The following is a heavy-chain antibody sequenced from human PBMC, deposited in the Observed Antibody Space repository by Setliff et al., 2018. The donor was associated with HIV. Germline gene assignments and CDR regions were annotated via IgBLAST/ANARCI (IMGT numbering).Heavy chain of an antibody. V-gene: IGHV4-59*04. CDR3: ARHGVDDTSANYFRFGVHDH. CDR2: VCYSRSS. J-gene: IGHJ4*02. Sequence: SETLSLTCTVSGGSISSSYWGWIRQPPGKGLEWIGNVCYSRSSYYNPSLKSRVTIYVDTSKNQFSLKLSSVTAADTAVYYCARHGVDDTSANYFRFGVHDHWGQGTLVTVSS. CDR1: GGSISSSY. D-gene: IGHD3-22*01.